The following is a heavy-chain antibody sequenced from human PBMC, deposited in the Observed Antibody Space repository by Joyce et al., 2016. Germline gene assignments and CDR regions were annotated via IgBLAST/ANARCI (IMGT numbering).Heavy chain of an antibody. V-gene: IGHV3-30*18. CDR3: AKILTAGYSSGWFLDY. Sequence: QVQLVESGGGVVQPGRSLRLSCTASGLTLSNYGVHWVRQAPGKGLGWLAVISYDGVYKYYSDSVKGRFTISRDNSRDTLFLEMNSLRAEDTAVYYCAKILTAGYSSGWFLDYWGQGTLVTVSS. CDR1: GLTLSNYG. CDR2: ISYDGVYK. D-gene: IGHD6-25*01. J-gene: IGHJ4*02.